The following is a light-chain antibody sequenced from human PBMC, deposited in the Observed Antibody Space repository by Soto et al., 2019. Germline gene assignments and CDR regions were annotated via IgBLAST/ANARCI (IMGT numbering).Light chain of an antibody. Sequence: QSVLTQPPSVSGAPGQRVTISCTGSSSNIGAGYDVHWYQQLPGTAPKLLIYDNSNRPSGLPDRFSGSKSGTSASLAITGLQAGDEADYYCQSCDSGLSALVFGGGTKLTVL. CDR2: DNS. V-gene: IGLV1-40*01. CDR1: SSNIGAGYD. CDR3: QSCDSGLSALV. J-gene: IGLJ2*01.